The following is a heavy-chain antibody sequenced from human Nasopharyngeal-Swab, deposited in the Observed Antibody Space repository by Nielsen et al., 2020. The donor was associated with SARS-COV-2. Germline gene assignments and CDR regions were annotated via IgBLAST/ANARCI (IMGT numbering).Heavy chain of an antibody. CDR2: INPANGNT. Sequence: WVRQAPGQRLEWMGWINPANGNTKYSQNCQGRVTITRDTSATTAYMDLSSLTSEDTAVYYCAIGGRGTYAYASVDYWGQGTLVTVSS. J-gene: IGHJ4*02. D-gene: IGHD3-16*01. V-gene: IGHV1-3*01. CDR3: AIGGRGTYAYASVDY.